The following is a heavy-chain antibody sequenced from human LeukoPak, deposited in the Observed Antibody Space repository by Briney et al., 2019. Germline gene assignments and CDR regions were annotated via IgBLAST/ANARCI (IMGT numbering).Heavy chain of an antibody. J-gene: IGHJ4*02. Sequence: GGSLRLSCAASGFSFSSYAMSWVRQTSGKGLEWVSVISGIGGNTYYADSVKGRFTISRDNSKNTLYLQLNSLRAEDTAVYYCAKDHYGSGSYYNPFDYWGQGTLVTVSS. CDR1: GFSFSSYA. CDR3: AKDHYGSGSYYNPFDY. V-gene: IGHV3-23*01. CDR2: ISGIGGNT. D-gene: IGHD3-10*01.